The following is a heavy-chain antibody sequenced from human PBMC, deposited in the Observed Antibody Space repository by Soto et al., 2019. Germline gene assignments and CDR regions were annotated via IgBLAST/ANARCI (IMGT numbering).Heavy chain of an antibody. CDR1: GGSFSGYY. CDR3: ARGVGYFDWLLPGNWFDP. D-gene: IGHD3-9*01. Sequence: QVQLQQWGAGLLKPSETLSLTCAVYGGSFSGYYWSWIRQPPGKGLEWIGEINHSGSTNYNPSLKSRVTISVDTSKNQFSLKLSSVTAADTAVYYCARGVGYFDWLLPGNWFDPWGQGTLVTVSS. V-gene: IGHV4-34*01. CDR2: INHSGST. J-gene: IGHJ5*02.